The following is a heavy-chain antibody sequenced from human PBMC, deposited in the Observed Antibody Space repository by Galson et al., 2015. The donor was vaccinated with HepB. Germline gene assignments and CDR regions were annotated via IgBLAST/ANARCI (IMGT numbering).Heavy chain of an antibody. CDR3: ARDRGGAHYESKDY. Sequence: SLRLSCAASGFTFNSYSMNWVRQAPGKGLEWVSSVSSSNNCVYYADSVKGRFTIFRDNAKNLLYLHMNNLRAEDTAVYYCARDRGGAHYESKDYWGQGTLVIVSS. CDR1: GFTFNSYS. CDR2: VSSSNNCV. D-gene: IGHD3-22*01. V-gene: IGHV3-21*06. J-gene: IGHJ4*02.